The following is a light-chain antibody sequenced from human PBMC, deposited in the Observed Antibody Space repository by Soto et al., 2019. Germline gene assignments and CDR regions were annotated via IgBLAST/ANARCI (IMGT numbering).Light chain of an antibody. CDR1: SSNIGGNY. J-gene: IGLJ2*01. Sequence: QSMLTQSPSASGTPGQRVTISCSGSSSNIGGNYVYWYQQLSGAAPRLLIYRDTQRPSGVPDRFSGSKSDTSASLAISGLRSEDDADYYCAAWDDSLGGVVFGGGTKLTVL. CDR2: RDT. CDR3: AAWDDSLGGVV. V-gene: IGLV1-47*01.